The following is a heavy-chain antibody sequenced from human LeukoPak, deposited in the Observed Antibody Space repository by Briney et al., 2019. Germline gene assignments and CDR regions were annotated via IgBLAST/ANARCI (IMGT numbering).Heavy chain of an antibody. CDR2: ISGSGGST. Sequence: GGSLRLSCAASGFTFSNYAMSWVRQAPGKGLEWVSAISGSGGSTYYADSVKGRFTISRDNSKNTLYLQMNSLRAEDTAVYYCAKPDGKYSSGWYEYFQHWGQGTLVTVSS. CDR3: AKPDGKYSSGWYEYFQH. V-gene: IGHV3-23*01. D-gene: IGHD6-19*01. CDR1: GFTFSNYA. J-gene: IGHJ1*01.